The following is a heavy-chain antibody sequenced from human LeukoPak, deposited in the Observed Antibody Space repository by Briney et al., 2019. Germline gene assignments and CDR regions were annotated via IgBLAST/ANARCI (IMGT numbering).Heavy chain of an antibody. J-gene: IGHJ4*02. CDR2: MNPNSGNT. CDR3: ARDRLPYYYGSGIDY. CDR1: GYTFTSYD. V-gene: IGHV1-8*01. Sequence: ASVKVSCKASGYTFTSYDINWVRQATGQGLEWMGWMNPNSGNTGYAQKFQGRVTMTTDTSTSTAYMELRSLRSDDTAVYYCARDRLPYYYGSGIDYWGQGTLVTVSS. D-gene: IGHD3-10*01.